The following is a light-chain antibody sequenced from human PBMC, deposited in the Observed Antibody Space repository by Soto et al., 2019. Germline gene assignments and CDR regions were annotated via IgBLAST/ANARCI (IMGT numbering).Light chain of an antibody. J-gene: IGKJ5*01. CDR3: QPRNSYPIT. CDR1: QSISSW. Sequence: IQRTRSPSTLSASVGDRVTITCRASQSISSWLAWYQQKPGKAPNLRIHTASTLQSGVPSRVSGRGAGTEFTRTVSSLQPGDFATYFCQPRNSYPITVGQGTRLEIK. V-gene: IGKV1-5*01. CDR2: TAS.